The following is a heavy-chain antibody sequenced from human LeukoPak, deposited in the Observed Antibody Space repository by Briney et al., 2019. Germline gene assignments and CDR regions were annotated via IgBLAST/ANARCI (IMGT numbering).Heavy chain of an antibody. J-gene: IGHJ5*02. D-gene: IGHD6-13*01. CDR2: ISAYNGNT. Sequence: ASVKVSCKASGYTFTSYGISWVRQAPGQGLEWMGWISAYNGNTNYAQKLQGRVTMTTDTSTSTAHMELRSLRSDDTAVYYCARVGPTYSSLRPNWFDPWGQGTLVTVSS. CDR3: ARVGPTYSSLRPNWFDP. V-gene: IGHV1-18*04. CDR1: GYTFTSYG.